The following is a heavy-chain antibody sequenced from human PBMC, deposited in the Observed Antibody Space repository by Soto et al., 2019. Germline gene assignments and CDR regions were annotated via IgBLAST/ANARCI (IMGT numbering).Heavy chain of an antibody. CDR3: TTDHQRVGATLTLYYYYGMDV. CDR1: GFTFSNAW. CDR2: IKSKTDGGTT. J-gene: IGHJ6*02. Sequence: EVQLVESGGGLVKPGGSLRLSCAASGFTFSNAWMNWVRQAPGKGLEWVGRIKSKTDGGTTDYAAPVKGRFTISRDDSKNTLYLQMNSLKTEDTAVYYCTTDHQRVGATLTLYYYYGMDVWGQGTTVTVSS. D-gene: IGHD1-26*01. V-gene: IGHV3-15*07.